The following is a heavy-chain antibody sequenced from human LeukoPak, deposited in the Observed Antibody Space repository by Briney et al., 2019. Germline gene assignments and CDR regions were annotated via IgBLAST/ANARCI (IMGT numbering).Heavy chain of an antibody. Sequence: KPSETLSLTCTVSGGSISGYYWSWIPQPPGKGLEWIGYVYYTGSTNYNPSLKSRLAISVDTSKNQFSLKLSSVTAGDTAVYYCARQFYDSRVGAFDIWGQGTMVTVSS. CDR1: GGSISGYY. CDR2: VYYTGST. CDR3: ARQFYDSRVGAFDI. J-gene: IGHJ3*02. D-gene: IGHD3-22*01. V-gene: IGHV4-59*08.